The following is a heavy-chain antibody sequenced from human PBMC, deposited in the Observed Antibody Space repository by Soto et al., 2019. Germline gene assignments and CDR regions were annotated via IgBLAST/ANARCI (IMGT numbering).Heavy chain of an antibody. D-gene: IGHD6-6*01. J-gene: IGHJ4*02. CDR1: GFTFSSYG. CDR3: AKEIRIAARLFDY. V-gene: IGHV3-30*18. Sequence: PGGSLRLSCVASGFTFSSYGMHWVRQAPGKGLEWVAVISYDGSNKYYADSVKGRFTISRDNSKNTLYLQMNSLRAEDTAVYYCAKEIRIAARLFDYWGQGTLVTVSS. CDR2: ISYDGSNK.